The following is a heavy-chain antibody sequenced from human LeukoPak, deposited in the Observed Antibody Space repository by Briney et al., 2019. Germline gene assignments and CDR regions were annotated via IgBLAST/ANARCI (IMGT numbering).Heavy chain of an antibody. CDR1: GASISSSSSS. CDR2: IYYSGLT. Sequence: SETLSLTCTVSGASISSSSSSWGWVRQPPGKGPEWLGSIYYSGLTYDNPSLKSRVSISVDPSKNHFSLTVSSVTAADTAVYYCASGTFDDYGDYDRGDYFDHWGQGTLVTVSS. V-gene: IGHV4-39*02. J-gene: IGHJ4*02. D-gene: IGHD4-17*01. CDR3: ASGTFDDYGDYDRGDYFDH.